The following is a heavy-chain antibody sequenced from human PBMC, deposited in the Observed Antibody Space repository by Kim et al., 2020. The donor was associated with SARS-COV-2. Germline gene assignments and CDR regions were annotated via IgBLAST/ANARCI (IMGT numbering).Heavy chain of an antibody. CDR1: GFTFTSSA. J-gene: IGHJ6*02. CDR3: AAANYDFWSGNTPQDTGVDV. Sequence: SVKVSCKASGFTFTSSAVQWVRQARGQRLEWIGWIVVGSGNTNYAQKFQERVTITRDMSTSTAYMELSSLRSEDTAVYYCAAANYDFWSGNTPQDTGVDVWGQGTTVTVSS. V-gene: IGHV1-58*01. CDR2: IVVGSGNT. D-gene: IGHD3-3*01.